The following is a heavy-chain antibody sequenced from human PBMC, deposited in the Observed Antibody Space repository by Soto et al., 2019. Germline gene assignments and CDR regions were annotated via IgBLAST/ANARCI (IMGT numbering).Heavy chain of an antibody. CDR3: ARAEACVVTQTSFDY. V-gene: IGHV1-46*01. CDR2: INPSGGST. J-gene: IGHJ4*02. D-gene: IGHD3-22*01. Sequence: QVQLVQSGAEVKKPGASVKVSCKASGYTFTSYYMHWVRQAPGQGLEWMGIINPSGGSTSYAQKCQGSATMTGDTSTSTVYMELSSLGSEDTPVYYCARAEACVVTQTSFDYWGQGTLVTVSS. CDR1: GYTFTSYY.